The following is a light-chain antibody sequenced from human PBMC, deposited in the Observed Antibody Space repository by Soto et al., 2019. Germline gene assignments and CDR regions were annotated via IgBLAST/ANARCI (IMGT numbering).Light chain of an antibody. CDR2: SNN. V-gene: IGLV1-44*01. Sequence: QSVLTQPPSASGTPGQRVTISCSGSISNIGSNTVNWYQQLPGTAPKLLIYSNNQRPSGVPDRFSGSKSGTSASLAISGLHSEDKADYYCAAWDDSLNGHVVFGGGTKLTVL. CDR1: ISNIGSNT. J-gene: IGLJ2*01. CDR3: AAWDDSLNGHVV.